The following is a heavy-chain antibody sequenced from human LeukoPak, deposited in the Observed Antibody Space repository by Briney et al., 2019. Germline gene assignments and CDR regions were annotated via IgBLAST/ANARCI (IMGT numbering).Heavy chain of an antibody. CDR2: IRSKADGGTT. J-gene: IGHJ3*02. CDR1: GFTFGDYA. D-gene: IGHD7-27*01. V-gene: IGHV3-49*03. CDR3: SRDRTGDRTDAFDI. Sequence: GGSLRLSCTASGFTFGDYAKTWFRQAPGKGLEWVGFIRSKADGGTTENAASVKGRFTISRDDSKSIAYLQMNSLKTEDTAVYYCSRDRTGDRTDAFDIWGQGTMVAVSS.